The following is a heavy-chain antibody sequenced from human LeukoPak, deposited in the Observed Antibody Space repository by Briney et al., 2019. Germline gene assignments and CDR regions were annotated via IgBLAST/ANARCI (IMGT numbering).Heavy chain of an antibody. J-gene: IGHJ4*02. Sequence: SETLSLTCTVSGGSISSYYWSWIRQPPGKGLEWIGYIYYSGSTNYNPSLKSRVTISVDTSKNQFSLKLSSVTAADTAVYYCARHGKYDFWSGYYPEFDYWGQGTLVTVSS. CDR1: GGSISSYY. V-gene: IGHV4-59*08. CDR2: IYYSGST. CDR3: ARHGKYDFWSGYYPEFDY. D-gene: IGHD3-3*01.